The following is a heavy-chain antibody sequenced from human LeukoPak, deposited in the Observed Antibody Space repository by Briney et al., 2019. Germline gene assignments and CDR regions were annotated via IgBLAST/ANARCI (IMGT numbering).Heavy chain of an antibody. D-gene: IGHD3-22*01. J-gene: IGHJ3*02. V-gene: IGHV1-69*04. Sequence: SVKVSCKVSGGTFSSYSISWVRQAPGQGLEWMGRIIPMLGIANYAQKFQGRVTITADKSTSTAYMGLSSLRSEDTAVYYCARDSSGYLDAFDIWGQGTMVTVSS. CDR3: ARDSSGYLDAFDI. CDR2: IIPMLGIA. CDR1: GGTFSSYS.